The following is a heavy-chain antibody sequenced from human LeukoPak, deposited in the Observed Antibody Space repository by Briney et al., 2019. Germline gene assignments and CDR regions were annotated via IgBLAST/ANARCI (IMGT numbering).Heavy chain of an antibody. Sequence: GASVKVSCKASGYTFTGYYMHWVRQAPGQGLEWMGWINPNSGGTNYAQKFQGRVTMTRDTSISTAYMELSRLRSDDTAVYYCARNNSGSYWVPVSAFDYWGQGTLVTVSS. CDR2: INPNSGGT. D-gene: IGHD1-26*01. V-gene: IGHV1-2*02. J-gene: IGHJ4*02. CDR3: ARNNSGSYWVPVSAFDY. CDR1: GYTFTGYY.